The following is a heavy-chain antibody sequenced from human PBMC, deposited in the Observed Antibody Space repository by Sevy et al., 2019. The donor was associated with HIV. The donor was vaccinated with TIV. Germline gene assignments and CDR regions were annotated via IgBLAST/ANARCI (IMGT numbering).Heavy chain of an antibody. V-gene: IGHV4-30-2*01. J-gene: IGHJ4*02. Sequence: SETLSLTCAVSGGSISSGGYSWNWIRQPPGKGLEWIGYIYHTGKTYYNPSLKSRVTISVDRSNNQFSLKLNSVTAADTAVYYCARAAARMTTVTHFDYWGQGTLVTVSS. D-gene: IGHD4-17*01. CDR2: IYHTGKT. CDR1: GGSISSGGYS. CDR3: ARAAARMTTVTHFDY.